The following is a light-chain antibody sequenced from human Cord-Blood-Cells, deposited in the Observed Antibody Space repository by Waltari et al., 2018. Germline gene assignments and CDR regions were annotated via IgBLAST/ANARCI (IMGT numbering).Light chain of an antibody. J-gene: IGKJ4*01. Sequence: EIVLTQSPATLSCPQQDRATLSCRASQSVSSYLAWYQQKPGQAHRLLIYDASNRATGIPGRFSGSWSGADFTLTISSLEPEDFAVYYCQQRSNWLTFGGGTKVEIK. CDR3: QQRSNWLT. V-gene: IGKV3-11*01. CDR1: QSVSSY. CDR2: DAS.